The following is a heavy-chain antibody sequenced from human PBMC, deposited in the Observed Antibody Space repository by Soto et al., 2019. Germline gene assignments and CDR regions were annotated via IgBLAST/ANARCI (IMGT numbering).Heavy chain of an antibody. Sequence: GGSLRLSCAASGFSSSGYWMSWVRQAPGKGPEWVANINQDGGERHYVDSVKGRFTISRDNTENSLFLQMNNLRAEDSAIYYYAMTTSTVSYWFVPWGPGTQVTVS. CDR2: INQDGGER. J-gene: IGHJ5*02. CDR1: GFSSSGYW. V-gene: IGHV3-7*03. CDR3: AMTTSTVSYWFVP. D-gene: IGHD4-4*01.